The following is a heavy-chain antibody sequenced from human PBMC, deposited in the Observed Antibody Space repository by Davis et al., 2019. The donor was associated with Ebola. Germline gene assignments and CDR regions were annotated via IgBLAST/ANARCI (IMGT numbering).Heavy chain of an antibody. CDR2: ISPNSGGT. J-gene: IGHJ3*02. CDR1: GYTFTANY. D-gene: IGHD3-10*02. CDR3: ARQMYGGYAFDI. Sequence: ASVTVSCKASGYTFTANYMHWVRQAPGQGLEWMGWISPNSGGTIYAQKFQGRVTMTRDMSIRTVYMEMSRLRSDDSALYYCARQMYGGYAFDIWGQGTMVTVSS. V-gene: IGHV1-2*02.